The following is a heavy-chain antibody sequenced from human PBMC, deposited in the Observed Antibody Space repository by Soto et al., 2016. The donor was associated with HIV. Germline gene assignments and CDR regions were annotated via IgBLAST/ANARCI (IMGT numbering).Heavy chain of an antibody. CDR1: GYTFTGYY. CDR2: INPNSGGT. J-gene: IGHJ4*02. Sequence: QVQLVQSGAEVKKPGASVKVSCKASGYTFTGYYMHWVRQAPGQGLEWMGWINPNSGGTNYAQTFQGRVTMTRDTSISTAYMELSRLRSDDTAVYYCARLTWMQGFDYWGQGTLVTVSS. CDR3: ARLTWMQGFDY. V-gene: IGHV1-2*02. D-gene: IGHD1-1*01.